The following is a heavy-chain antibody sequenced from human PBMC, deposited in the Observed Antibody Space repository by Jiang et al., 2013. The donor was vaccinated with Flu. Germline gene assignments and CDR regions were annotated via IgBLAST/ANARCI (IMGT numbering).Heavy chain of an antibody. Sequence: KPTQTLTLTCTFSGFSLSTSGVGVGWIRQPPGKALEWLALIYWDDDKRYSPSLKSRLTITKDTSKNQVVLTMTNMDPVDTATYYCAHSGAAAVQDWFDPWGQGTLVTVSS. CDR1: GFSLSTSGVG. D-gene: IGHD6-13*01. CDR3: AHSGAAAVQDWFDP. CDR2: IYWDDDK. J-gene: IGHJ5*02. V-gene: IGHV2-5*02.